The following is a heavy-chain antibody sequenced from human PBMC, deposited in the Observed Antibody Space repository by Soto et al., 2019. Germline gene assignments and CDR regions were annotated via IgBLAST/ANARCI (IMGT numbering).Heavy chain of an antibody. V-gene: IGHV1-69*13. CDR3: ARAGIAVAIYCFGY. CDR2: IIPIFGTA. CDR1: GGTFSSYA. D-gene: IGHD6-19*01. Sequence: SVKVSCKASGGTFSSYAISWVRQAPGQGLELMGGIIPIFGTANYAQKFQGRVTITADESTSTVYMELSRLRSEDTAVYYCARAGIAVAIYCFGYCGHGTLFTVSS. J-gene: IGHJ4*01.